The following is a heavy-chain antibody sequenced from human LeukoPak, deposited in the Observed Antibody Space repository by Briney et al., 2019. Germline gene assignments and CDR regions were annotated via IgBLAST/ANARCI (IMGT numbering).Heavy chain of an antibody. V-gene: IGHV3-48*01. J-gene: IGHJ4*02. Sequence: GGSLRLSCAASGFTFSSYSMNWVRQAPGKGLEWVSYISASGSTIYYADSVKGRFTISRDNAENSLSLYLQMNSLRAEDTAVYYCARDGVPDYRKIQQFDFWGQGTLVAVSS. CDR3: ARDGVPDYRKIQQFDF. CDR2: ISASGSTI. D-gene: IGHD4-11*01. CDR1: GFTFSSYS.